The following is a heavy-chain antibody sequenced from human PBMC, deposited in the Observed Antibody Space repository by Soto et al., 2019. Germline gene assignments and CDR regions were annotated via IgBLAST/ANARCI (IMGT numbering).Heavy chain of an antibody. V-gene: IGHV4-59*01. CDR3: ARVGGLAARTFDY. J-gene: IGHJ4*02. CDR1: GGYIRDFY. D-gene: IGHD6-6*01. Sequence: PSATLSLSYTVSGGYIRDFYGSWIRQPPGKGLEWIGYIYYSWSTNYNPSLKSRVTISVDTSKNQFSLNLRSMSPADTAVYYCARVGGLAARTFDYWGPGSLVTVSS. CDR2: IYYSWST.